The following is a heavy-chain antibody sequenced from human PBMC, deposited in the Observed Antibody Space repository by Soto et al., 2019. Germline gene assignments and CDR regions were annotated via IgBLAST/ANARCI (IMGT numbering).Heavy chain of an antibody. CDR2: ISVSGDST. Sequence: EVQLLESGGGLVQPGGSLRLSCAASGFTFSSYAMSWVRQAPGKGLEWVSGISVSGDSTFYADSVKGRFTISSDNSKNTLNLPMNSLRGDDTAVNYCAQAVVPSWYYYMGAWGKGTTVTVSS. J-gene: IGHJ6*03. CDR1: GFTFSSYA. V-gene: IGHV3-23*01. CDR3: AQAVVPSWYYYMGA. D-gene: IGHD2-2*01.